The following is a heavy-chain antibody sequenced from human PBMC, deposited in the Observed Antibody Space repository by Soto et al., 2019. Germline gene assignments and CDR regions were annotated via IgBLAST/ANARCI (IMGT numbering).Heavy chain of an antibody. CDR2: IKQDGSET. D-gene: IGHD2-2*01. CDR1: GFTFSGHW. J-gene: IGHJ6*03. CDR3: ARDRAFCSGTNCRRGSIYYYYMDV. V-gene: IGHV3-7*01. Sequence: EVRLVESGGGLVQPGGSLRLSCAASGFTFSGHWMSWVRQAPGKGLEWVAHIKQDGSETFYVGSVKGRFTISRDNAKNSLDLQMNSLRAEDTALYYCARDRAFCSGTNCRRGSIYYYYMDVWGNGTTVTVSS.